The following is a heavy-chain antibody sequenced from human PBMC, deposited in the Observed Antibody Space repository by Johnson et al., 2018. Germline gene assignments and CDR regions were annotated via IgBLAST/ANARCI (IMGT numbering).Heavy chain of an antibody. J-gene: IGHJ6*03. Sequence: EVQLLESGGGLIQPGRSLRLSCAASGFTFDEYAMHWVRQAPGKGLEWVSGISWNSGSIGYADSVKGRFTISRDNAKNSLYMQMNSLRAEDTAVYYWAGVILAIAAGGRDYYMDGWGKGTTVTVSS. D-gene: IGHD6-13*01. CDR3: AGVILAIAAGGRDYYMDG. V-gene: IGHV3-9*01. CDR1: GFTFDEYA. CDR2: ISWNSGSI.